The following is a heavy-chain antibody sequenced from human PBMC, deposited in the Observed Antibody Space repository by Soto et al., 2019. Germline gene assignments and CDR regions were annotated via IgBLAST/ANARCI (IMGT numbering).Heavy chain of an antibody. D-gene: IGHD6-19*01. CDR2: INAGNGNT. V-gene: IGHV1-3*05. Sequence: VLLVQSGAEEKRPGASVKVSCEASGYTFTDFHIHWVRQAPGQGLEWMGWINAGNGNTKYSQKFQDRVTVTRDTSANTAYMELSSLTSEDTAIYYCASGLMAGTAYWGQGTLVTVSS. CDR3: ASGLMAGTAY. J-gene: IGHJ4*02. CDR1: GYTFTDFH.